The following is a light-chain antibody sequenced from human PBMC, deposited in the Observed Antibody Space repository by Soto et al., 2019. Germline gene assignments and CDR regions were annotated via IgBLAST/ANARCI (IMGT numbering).Light chain of an antibody. CDR3: TSYTSSNVYV. J-gene: IGLJ1*01. CDR1: SSDVGGYNY. V-gene: IGLV2-14*03. CDR2: DVS. Sequence: QSALTQPASVSGSPGQSVTISCTRSSSDVGGYNYVSWYQQHPGKAPKLMIYDVSNRPSGVSNRFSGSKSGNAASLTISGLQAEDEADYYCTSYTSSNVYVFGTGTKLTVL.